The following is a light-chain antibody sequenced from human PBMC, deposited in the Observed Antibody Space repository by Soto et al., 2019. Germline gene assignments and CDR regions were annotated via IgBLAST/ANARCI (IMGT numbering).Light chain of an antibody. V-gene: IGKV3-20*01. CDR2: GAS. J-gene: IGKJ4*01. Sequence: EIVLTQSPGTLCFSPLERSTLSCRASQSVRSSYFAWYQQKPGQAPRLLIFGASTRAPGTPDRFSGSGSGTDFTLTISKLEPEDFALFYCQQYGNSPLTFGGGTKVDIK. CDR3: QQYGNSPLT. CDR1: QSVRSSY.